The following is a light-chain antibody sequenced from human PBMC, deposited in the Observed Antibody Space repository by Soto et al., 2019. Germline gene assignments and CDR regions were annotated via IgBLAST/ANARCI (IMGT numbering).Light chain of an antibody. Sequence: EIVLTQSPGTLSLSPGARATLSCRATQSVRGNYLAWYQQRPGQAPRLLIYGASSRATGVPDRFRGSGSGTVFTLTISRLEPEDFAVYYCQHYGGSPAWTFGQGTKVEIK. J-gene: IGKJ1*01. V-gene: IGKV3-20*01. CDR2: GAS. CDR1: QSVRGNY. CDR3: QHYGGSPAWT.